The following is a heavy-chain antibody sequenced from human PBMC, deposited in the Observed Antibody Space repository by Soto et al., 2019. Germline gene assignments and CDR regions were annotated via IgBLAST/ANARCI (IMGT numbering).Heavy chain of an antibody. V-gene: IGHV4-39*01. CDR1: GGSISSSSYY. CDR3: ARTYSSGWYFDY. Sequence: QLQLQESGPGLVKPSETLSLTCTVSGGSISSSSYYWGWIRQPPGKGLEWIGSIYYSGSTYYNPSLKSRVTISVDTSKNQFSLKLSSVTAADTAVYYCARTYSSGWYFDYWGQGTLVTVSS. CDR2: IYYSGST. J-gene: IGHJ4*02. D-gene: IGHD6-19*01.